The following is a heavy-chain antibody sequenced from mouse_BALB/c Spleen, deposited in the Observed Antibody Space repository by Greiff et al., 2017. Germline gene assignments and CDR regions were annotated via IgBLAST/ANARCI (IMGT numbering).Heavy chain of an antibody. Sequence: VQLQQSGPELVKPGASVKISCKTSGYTFTEYTMHWVKQSHGKSLEWIGLINPYNGGTSYNQKFKGKATLTVDKSSSTAYMELLSLTSEDSAVYYCARENYDYDRRAMDYWGQGTSVTVSS. J-gene: IGHJ4*01. CDR3: ARENYDYDRRAMDY. D-gene: IGHD2-4*01. CDR1: GYTFTEYT. V-gene: IGHV1-18*01. CDR2: INPYNGGT.